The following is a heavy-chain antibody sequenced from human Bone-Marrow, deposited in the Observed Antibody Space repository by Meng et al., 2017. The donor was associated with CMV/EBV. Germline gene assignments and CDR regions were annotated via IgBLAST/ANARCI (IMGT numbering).Heavy chain of an antibody. J-gene: IGHJ6*01. V-gene: IGHV3-30*02. CDR1: GFTFSSYG. CDR3: ARGPLGYYYGMDV. Sequence: GGSLRLSCAASGFTFSSYGMHWVRQAPGKGLEWVAFIRYDGSNKYYADSVKGRFTISRDNSKNTLYLQMNSLRAEDTAVYYCARGPLGYYYGMDVWGQGTTVTVYS. CDR2: IRYDGSNK.